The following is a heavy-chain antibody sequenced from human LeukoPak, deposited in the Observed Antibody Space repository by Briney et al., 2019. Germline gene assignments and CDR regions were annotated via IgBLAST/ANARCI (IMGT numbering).Heavy chain of an antibody. CDR2: INHSGST. CDR3: ARGCGQNYYDSSGDPGSWYYYYMDV. CDR1: GGSFSGYY. Sequence: SETLSLTCAVYGGSFSGYYWSWIRQPPGKGLEWIGEINHSGSTNYNPSLKSRVTISVDTSKNQFSLKLSSVTAADTAVYYCARGCGQNYYDSSGDPGSWYYYYMDVWGKGTTVTVSS. V-gene: IGHV4-34*01. D-gene: IGHD3-22*01. J-gene: IGHJ6*03.